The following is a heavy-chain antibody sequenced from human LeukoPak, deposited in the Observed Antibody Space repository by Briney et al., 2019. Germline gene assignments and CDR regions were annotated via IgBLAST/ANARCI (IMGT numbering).Heavy chain of an antibody. CDR1: GYTFTSYG. V-gene: IGHV1-18*04. CDR2: ISAYNGNT. CDR3: ARVGGYDFTPITIDYYYGMDV. Sequence: ASVKVSCKASGYTFTSYGISWVRQAPGQELEWMGWISAYNGNTNYAQKLQGRVTMTTDTSTSTAYMELRSLRSDDTAVYYCARVGGYDFTPITIDYYYGMDVWGKGTTVTVSS. J-gene: IGHJ6*04. D-gene: IGHD5-12*01.